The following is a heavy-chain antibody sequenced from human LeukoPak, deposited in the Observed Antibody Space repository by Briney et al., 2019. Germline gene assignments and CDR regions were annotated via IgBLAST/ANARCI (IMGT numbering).Heavy chain of an antibody. CDR2: ITSGSSTI. J-gene: IGHJ4*02. V-gene: IGHV3-48*01. Sequence: GGSLRLSCAASGFTFSSYSMNWVRQAPGKGLEWVSFITSGSSTIYYADSVKGRFTISRDNAKNSLYLQMNSLRAEDTAVYYCARDQSGSYSFDYWGQGTLVTVSS. D-gene: IGHD1-26*01. CDR3: ARDQSGSYSFDY. CDR1: GFTFSSYS.